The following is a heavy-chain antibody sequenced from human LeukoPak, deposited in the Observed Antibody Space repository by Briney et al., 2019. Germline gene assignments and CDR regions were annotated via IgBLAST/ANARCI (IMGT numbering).Heavy chain of an antibody. CDR2: IIPIFGTA. CDR3: AREGPATYYMDV. CDR1: GGTFSSYA. J-gene: IGHJ6*03. Sequence: ASVTVSCKASGGTFSSYAISWVRQAPGQGLEWMGGIIPIFGTANYAQKFQGRVTITTDESTSTAYMELSSLRSEDTVVYYCAREGPATYYMDVWGKGTTVTVSS. V-gene: IGHV1-69*05. D-gene: IGHD2-2*01.